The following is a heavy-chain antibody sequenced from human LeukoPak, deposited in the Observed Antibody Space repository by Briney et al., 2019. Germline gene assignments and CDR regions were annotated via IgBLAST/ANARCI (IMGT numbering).Heavy chain of an antibody. CDR1: RFTFSSYW. Sequence: GGSLRLSCAASRFTFSSYWVSWVRQAPGKGLEWVANIKQDGSEKYYVDSVKGRFTISRDNAKNSLYLQLNSLRVEDTAVYYCKSGGAAPGSFDYWGQGTLVTVSP. J-gene: IGHJ4*02. CDR3: KSGGAAPGSFDY. V-gene: IGHV3-7*01. CDR2: IKQDGSEK. D-gene: IGHD1-1*01.